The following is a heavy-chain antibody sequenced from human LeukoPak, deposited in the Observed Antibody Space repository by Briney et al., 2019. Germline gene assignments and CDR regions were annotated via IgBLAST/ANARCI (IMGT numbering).Heavy chain of an antibody. CDR2: IYPGDSET. J-gene: IGHJ4*02. Sequence: GESLKISCKVSGDNFASYRIGWVRQMPGKGLEWMGFIYPGDSETKNSPSFQGQVTMSADKSISTAYLQWSSLKASDTAMYYCARSILVDTAMAPFDYWGQGTLVTVSS. CDR1: GDNFASYR. CDR3: ARSILVDTAMAPFDY. D-gene: IGHD5-18*01. V-gene: IGHV5-51*01.